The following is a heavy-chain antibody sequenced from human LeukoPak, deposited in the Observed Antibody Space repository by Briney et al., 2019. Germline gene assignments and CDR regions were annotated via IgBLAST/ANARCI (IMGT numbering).Heavy chain of an antibody. D-gene: IGHD3-22*01. V-gene: IGHV4-39*07. J-gene: IGHJ4*02. CDR1: GGSISSSTYY. Sequence: SETLSLTCTVSGGSISSSTYYWGWIRQPPGKGLEWIGSIYYSGSTYYCPSLKSRVTISVDTSKDQFSLKLNSVTAADTAVYYCARETYYYDSSGYYRPGYFDYWGQGTLVTVSS. CDR3: ARETYYYDSSGYYRPGYFDY. CDR2: IYYSGST.